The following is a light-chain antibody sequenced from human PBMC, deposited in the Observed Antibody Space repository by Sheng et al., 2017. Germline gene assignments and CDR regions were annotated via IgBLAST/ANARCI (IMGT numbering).Light chain of an antibody. CDR2: EVN. CDR1: SSDVGGYNY. V-gene: IGLV2-14*01. Sequence: QSALTQPASVSGSPGQSITISCTGTSSDVGGYNYVSWYQQHPGKAPKLIIYEVNNRPSGVSTRFSGSKSGNTASLTISGLQADDEADYYCSSFTTINTWVFGGGTKLTVL. CDR3: SSFTTINTWV. J-gene: IGLJ3*02.